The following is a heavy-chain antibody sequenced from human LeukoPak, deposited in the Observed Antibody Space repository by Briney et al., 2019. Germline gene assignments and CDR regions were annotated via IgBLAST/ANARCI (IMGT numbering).Heavy chain of an antibody. CDR3: ARAPGYYFDY. D-gene: IGHD3-10*01. CDR2: ISSSSSYI. V-gene: IGHV3-21*01. CDR1: GFTFSSYS. J-gene: IGHJ4*02. Sequence: GGTLRLSCTASGFTFSSYSMNWVRQAPGKGLEWVSSISSSSSYIYYADSVKGRFTISRDNAKNSLYLRMNSLRAEDTAVYYCARAPGYYFDYWGQGTLVTVSS.